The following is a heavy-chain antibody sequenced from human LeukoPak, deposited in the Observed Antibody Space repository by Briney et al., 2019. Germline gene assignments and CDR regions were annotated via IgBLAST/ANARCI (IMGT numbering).Heavy chain of an antibody. CDR3: ARGAVAGPTGDAFDI. CDR2: INPNSGGT. J-gene: IGHJ3*02. Sequence: GASVKVSCKASGYTFTGYYMHWMRQAPGQGLEWMGWINPNSGGTNYAQKFQGRVTMTRDTSISTAYMELSRLRSDDTAVYYCARGAVAGPTGDAFDIWGQGTMVTVSS. CDR1: GYTFTGYY. D-gene: IGHD6-19*01. V-gene: IGHV1-2*02.